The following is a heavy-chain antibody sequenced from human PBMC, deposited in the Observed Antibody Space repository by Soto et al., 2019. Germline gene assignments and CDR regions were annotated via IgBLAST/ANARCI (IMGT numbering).Heavy chain of an antibody. Sequence: QVQLQQWGAGLLKPSETLSLTCGVYGGSFSGNCWSWVGQPPGKGLEWIGEINHSGSTNYNPSLKSRVTISVDTSKNQFSLKLSSVTAADTAVYYCARSEEDGSGSYHIQAHWGQGTLVTVSS. D-gene: IGHD3-10*01. J-gene: IGHJ4*02. CDR2: INHSGST. CDR3: ARSEEDGSGSYHIQAH. CDR1: GGSFSGNC. V-gene: IGHV4-34*01.